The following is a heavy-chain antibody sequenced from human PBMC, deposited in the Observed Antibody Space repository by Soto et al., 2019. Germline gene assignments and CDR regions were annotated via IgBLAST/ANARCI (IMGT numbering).Heavy chain of an antibody. CDR3: AKEGYCSGGSCDYYYYGMDV. CDR1: GFTFSSYG. V-gene: IGHV3-30*18. CDR2: ISYDGSNK. Sequence: QVQLVESGGGVVQPGRSLRLSCAASGFTFSSYGMHWVRQAPGKGLEWVAVISYDGSNKYYADSVKGRFTISRDNSKNTLYLQKNSMRGEDTAVYYCAKEGYCSGGSCDYYYYGMDVWGQGTTVTVSS. D-gene: IGHD2-15*01. J-gene: IGHJ6*02.